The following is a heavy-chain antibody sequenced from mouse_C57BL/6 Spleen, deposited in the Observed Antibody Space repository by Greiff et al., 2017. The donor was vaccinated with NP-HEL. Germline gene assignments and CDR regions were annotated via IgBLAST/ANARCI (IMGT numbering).Heavy chain of an antibody. CDR2: IYPGDGDT. CDR1: GYAFSSYW. CDR3: ARLDNYRAMDY. D-gene: IGHD1-3*01. V-gene: IGHV1-80*01. J-gene: IGHJ4*01. Sequence: LQESGAELVKPGASVKISCKASGYAFSSYWMNWVKQRPGKGLEWIGQIYPGDGDTNYNGKFKGKATLTADKSSSTAYMQLSSLTSEDSAVYFCARLDNYRAMDYWGQGTSVTVSS.